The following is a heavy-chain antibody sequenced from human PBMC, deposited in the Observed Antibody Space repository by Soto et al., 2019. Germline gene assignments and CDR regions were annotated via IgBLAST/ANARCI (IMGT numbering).Heavy chain of an antibody. D-gene: IGHD2-15*01. Sequence: SETLSLTCTVSGDSISSANYFWSWLRQPPGKGLEWIGYIYYSGSTNYNPSLKSRVTISVDTSKNQFSLKLSSVTAADTAVYYCARHRPGSGGSCYDYWGQGTLVTVSS. CDR2: IYYSGST. CDR1: GDSISSANYF. J-gene: IGHJ4*02. CDR3: ARHRPGSGGSCYDY. V-gene: IGHV4-61*01.